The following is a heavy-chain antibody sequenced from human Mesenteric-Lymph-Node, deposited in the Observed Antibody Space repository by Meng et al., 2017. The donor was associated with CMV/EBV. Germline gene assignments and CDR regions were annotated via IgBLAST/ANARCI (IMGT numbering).Heavy chain of an antibody. CDR3: ARDGQRKNVFDI. CDR2: INSDGRST. CDR1: GFTLSSFW. D-gene: IGHD1-1*01. Sequence: GGSLRLSCAASGFTLSSFWMHWVRQVPGKGLVWVSRINSDGRSTSYADSVKGRFTISRDNAKNTLFLQMNSLRAEDTAVYYCARDGQRKNVFDIWGQGTKVTVSS. V-gene: IGHV3-74*01. J-gene: IGHJ3*02.